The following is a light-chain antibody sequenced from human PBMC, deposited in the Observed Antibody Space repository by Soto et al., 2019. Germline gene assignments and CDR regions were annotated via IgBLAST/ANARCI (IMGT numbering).Light chain of an antibody. CDR1: QSVSSSY. Sequence: EIVLTQSPGTLSLSPGERATLSCRASQSVSSSYLAWYQQKPGQAPRLLIYGASSRATGIPDRFSGSGSGRYFTLTTSTLDPEDFAVYYGQQYGHYPPLTFGPGTKVDIK. J-gene: IGKJ3*01. CDR3: QQYGHYPPLT. V-gene: IGKV3-20*01. CDR2: GAS.